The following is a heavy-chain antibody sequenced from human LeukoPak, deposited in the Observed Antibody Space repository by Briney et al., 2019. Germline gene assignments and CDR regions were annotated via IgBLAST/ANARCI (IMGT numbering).Heavy chain of an antibody. V-gene: IGHV1-18*01. CDR1: GYTFTSYG. CDR3: ARIPGTTGLGYYFDY. Sequence: ASVKLSCKASGYTFTSYGISWVRQAPGHGLEWMGWISAYNGNTNYAQKLQGRVTMTTDTSTSTAYMELRSLRSDDTAVYYCARIPGTTGLGYYFDYWGQGTLVTVSS. D-gene: IGHD1-1*01. CDR2: ISAYNGNT. J-gene: IGHJ4*02.